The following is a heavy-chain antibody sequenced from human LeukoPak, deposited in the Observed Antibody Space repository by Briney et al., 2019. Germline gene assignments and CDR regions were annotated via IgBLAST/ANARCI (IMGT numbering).Heavy chain of an antibody. D-gene: IGHD2-15*01. CDR3: ARVSSGGTLPFDP. CDR2: IIPIFGTA. V-gene: IGHV1-69*13. CDR1: GGTFSSYA. Sequence: SVKVSCKASGGTFSSYAISWVRQAPGQGREWMGGIIPIFGTANYAQKFQGRVTITADESTSTAYMELSSLRSEDTAVYYCARVSSGGTLPFDPWGQGTLVTVSS. J-gene: IGHJ5*02.